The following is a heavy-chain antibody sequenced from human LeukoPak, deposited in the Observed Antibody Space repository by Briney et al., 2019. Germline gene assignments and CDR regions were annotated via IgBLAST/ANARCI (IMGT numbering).Heavy chain of an antibody. Sequence: GRSLRLSCAASGFTFDDYAMHWVRQAPGKGLEWVSGISWNSGSIGYADSVKGRFTISRDNAKNSLYLQMNSLRAEDTALYYCAKDKNVWGSYRYPDAFDIWGQGTMVTVSS. CDR3: AKDKNVWGSYRYPDAFDI. CDR2: ISWNSGSI. CDR1: GFTFDDYA. V-gene: IGHV3-9*01. D-gene: IGHD3-16*02. J-gene: IGHJ3*02.